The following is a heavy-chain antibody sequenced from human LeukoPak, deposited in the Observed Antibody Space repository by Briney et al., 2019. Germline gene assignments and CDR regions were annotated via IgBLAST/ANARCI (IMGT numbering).Heavy chain of an antibody. CDR1: GFTFSSFW. Sequence: GGSLRLSCAASGFTFSSFWMSWIRQAPGKGLEWVANIKEYGREKYYVDSVKGRFTISRDNAKNSLYLQMNNLKAEDTAMYYCVRFMRGTIGGDNWGQGTLVTVSA. V-gene: IGHV3-7*01. CDR2: IKEYGREK. D-gene: IGHD3-16*01. CDR3: VRFMRGTIGGDN. J-gene: IGHJ4*02.